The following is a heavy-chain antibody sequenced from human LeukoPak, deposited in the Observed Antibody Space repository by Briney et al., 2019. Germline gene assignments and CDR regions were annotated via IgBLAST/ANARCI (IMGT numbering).Heavy chain of an antibody. CDR3: ARDFAYNWNDAGAFDI. D-gene: IGHD1-1*01. CDR1: GGTFSSYA. J-gene: IGHJ3*02. Sequence: ASVKVSCKASGGTFSSYAISWVRQAPGQGLEWMGRIIPILGIANYAQKFQGRVTITADKSTSTAYMELSSLRSEDTAVYYCARDFAYNWNDAGAFDIWGQGTMVTVSS. V-gene: IGHV1-69*04. CDR2: IIPILGIA.